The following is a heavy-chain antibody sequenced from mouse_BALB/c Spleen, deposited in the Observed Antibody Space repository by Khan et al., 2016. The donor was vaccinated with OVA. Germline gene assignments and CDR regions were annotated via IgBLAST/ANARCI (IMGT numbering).Heavy chain of an antibody. Sequence: EVQLQESGPDLVKPSQSLSLTCTVTGYSITSGYSWHWIRQFPGNKLEWMGYIYHSGSINYNPSPKSRFSITRDTSKNLFFLQLNSVTIEDTATYYCARDGNYRDYWGQGTSVTVSS. J-gene: IGHJ4*01. CDR3: ARDGNYRDY. V-gene: IGHV3-1*02. D-gene: IGHD2-1*01. CDR1: GYSITSGYS. CDR2: IYHSGSI.